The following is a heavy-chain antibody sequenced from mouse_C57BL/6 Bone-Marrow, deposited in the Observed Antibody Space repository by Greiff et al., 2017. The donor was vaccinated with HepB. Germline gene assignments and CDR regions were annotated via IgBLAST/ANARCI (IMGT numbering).Heavy chain of an antibody. CDR1: GYTFTSYG. D-gene: IGHD2-5*01. CDR3: ARRVDYYSNLYAMDY. V-gene: IGHV1-81*01. CDR2: IYPRSGNT. Sequence: QVQLKESGAELARPGASVKLSCKASGYTFTSYGISWVKQRTGQGLEWIGEIYPRSGNTYYNEKFKGKATLTADKSSSTAYMELRSLTSEDSAVYFCARRVDYYSNLYAMDYWGQGTSVTVSS. J-gene: IGHJ4*01.